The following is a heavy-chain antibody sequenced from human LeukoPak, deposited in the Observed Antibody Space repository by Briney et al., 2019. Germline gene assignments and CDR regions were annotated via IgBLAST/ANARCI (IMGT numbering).Heavy chain of an antibody. V-gene: IGHV3-49*04. D-gene: IGHD2-2*01. CDR1: GVTLGVYA. Sequence: PGGALRLSCTASGVTLGVYAMCWGRAAPGEGRERVGFIRSKADGGTTEYAASVKGRLTTARDDYKSIAYLQMNSLKTEDTAVYYCTRAVVARGGYHYYHGMDVSGQRTTVTVCS. J-gene: IGHJ6*02. CDR3: TRAVVARGGYHYYHGMDV. CDR2: IRSKADGGTT.